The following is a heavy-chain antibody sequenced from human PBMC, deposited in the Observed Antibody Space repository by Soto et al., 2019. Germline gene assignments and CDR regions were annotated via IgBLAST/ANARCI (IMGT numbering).Heavy chain of an antibody. CDR3: AKAGGYREYYFDS. CDR1: GFTFNTNG. D-gene: IGHD3-22*01. J-gene: IGHJ4*02. V-gene: IGHV3-23*01. CDR2: ISGSGDRI. Sequence: GGSLRLSCAASGFTFNTNGMSWVRQAPGKGLEWVSLISGSGDRIYYVDSVKGRFTISRDNSENTVYLQMNTLRVEDTALYYCAKAGGYREYYFDSWGQGTLVTVYS.